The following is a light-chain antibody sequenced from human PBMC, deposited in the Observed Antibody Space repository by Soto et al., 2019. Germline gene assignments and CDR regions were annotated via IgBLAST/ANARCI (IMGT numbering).Light chain of an antibody. V-gene: IGKV3-11*01. CDR3: QQRSNWHLT. J-gene: IGKJ4*01. Sequence: EVVLTQSPGTLSLSPGERATLSCRASQSVSSGYLAWYQQKPGQAPRLLIYDASNRATGIPARFSGSGSGTDFTLTISSLEPEDFAVYYCQQRSNWHLTFGGGTKVDIK. CDR2: DAS. CDR1: QSVSSGY.